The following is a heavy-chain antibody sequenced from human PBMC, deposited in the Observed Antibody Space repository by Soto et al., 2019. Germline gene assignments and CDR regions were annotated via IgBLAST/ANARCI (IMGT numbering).Heavy chain of an antibody. V-gene: IGHV3-23*01. D-gene: IGHD6-19*01. CDR1: TFTLSTST. CDR2: VKGDGGGT. J-gene: IGHJ5*02. Sequence: EVQLSESGGSLVQPGGSLRVQCAASTFTLSTSTRSWVRQAPGKGREWVSFVKGDGGGTLYAESVKGRFTISRDLSTNTLFLQMNSLRAEDTAIYYCAKCSVGTVRSSGWCNWLDPWGQGTLVTVSS. CDR3: AKCSVGTVRSSGWCNWLDP.